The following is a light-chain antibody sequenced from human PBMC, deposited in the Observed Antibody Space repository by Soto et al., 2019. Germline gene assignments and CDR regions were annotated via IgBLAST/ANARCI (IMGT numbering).Light chain of an antibody. V-gene: IGKV3-11*01. CDR1: QSVSSY. CDR3: QQHNNWPPSIT. Sequence: EIVLTQSPATLSLSPGERATFSCRASQSVSSYLAWYQQKPGQAPRLLIYDASTRATGIAARFSGSGSRTDFTLTISSLEPVDFEDYYCQQHNNWPPSITFGQGTRLEIK. J-gene: IGKJ5*01. CDR2: DAS.